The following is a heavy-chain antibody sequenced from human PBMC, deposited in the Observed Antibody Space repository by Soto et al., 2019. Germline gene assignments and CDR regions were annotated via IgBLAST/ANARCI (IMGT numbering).Heavy chain of an antibody. J-gene: IGHJ6*03. D-gene: IGHD3-10*01. CDR2: ISYDGSNK. CDR1: GFTFSSYA. V-gene: IGHV3-30*04. CDR3: ARDMVRGVSPYYYMDV. Sequence: EGSLRLSCAASGFTFSSYAMHWVRQAPGKGLEWVAVISYDGSNKYYADSVKGRFTISRDNSKNTLYLQMNSLRAEDTAVYYCARDMVRGVSPYYYMDVWGKGTTVTVSS.